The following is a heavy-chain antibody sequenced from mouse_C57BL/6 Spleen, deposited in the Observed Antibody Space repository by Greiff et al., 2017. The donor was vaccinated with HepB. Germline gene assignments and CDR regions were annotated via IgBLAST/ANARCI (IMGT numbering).Heavy chain of an antibody. D-gene: IGHD5-2*01. Sequence: EVMLVESEGGLVQPGSSMKLSCTASGFTFSDYYMAWVRQVPEKGLEWVANINYDGSSTYYLDSLKSRFIISRDNAKNILYLQMSSLKSEDTATYYCARAEYPYYLDYWGQGTTLTVSS. V-gene: IGHV5-16*01. CDR3: ARAEYPYYLDY. J-gene: IGHJ2*01. CDR2: INYDGSST. CDR1: GFTFSDYY.